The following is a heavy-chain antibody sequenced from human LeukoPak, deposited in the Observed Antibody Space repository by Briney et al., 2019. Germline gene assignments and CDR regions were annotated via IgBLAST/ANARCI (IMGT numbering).Heavy chain of an antibody. CDR2: IWYDGSNK. J-gene: IGHJ5*02. V-gene: IGHV3-33*01. Sequence: GGSLRLSCAASGFTFSSYGMHWVRQAPGKGLEWVAVIWYDGSNKYYADSVKGRFTISRDNSKNTLYLQMNSLRAEDTAVYYCARLYGTYPGWFDPWGLGTLVTVSS. D-gene: IGHD4-17*01. CDR3: ARLYGTYPGWFDP. CDR1: GFTFSSYG.